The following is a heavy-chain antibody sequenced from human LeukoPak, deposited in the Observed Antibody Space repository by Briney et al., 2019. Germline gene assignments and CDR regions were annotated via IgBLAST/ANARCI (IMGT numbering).Heavy chain of an antibody. V-gene: IGHV1-2*06. CDR1: GYTFTSYY. J-gene: IGHJ6*02. CDR3: ASLYSTDDYYYGMDV. CDR2: INPNSGGT. Sequence: ASVKVSCKASGYTFTSYYMHWVRQAPGQGLEWMGRINPNSGGTNYAQKFQGRVTMTRDTSISTACMELSRLRSDDTAVYYCASLYSTDDYYYGMDVWGQGTTVTVSS. D-gene: IGHD4-11*01.